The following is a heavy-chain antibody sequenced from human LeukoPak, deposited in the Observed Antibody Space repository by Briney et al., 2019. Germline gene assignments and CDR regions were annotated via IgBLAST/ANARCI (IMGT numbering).Heavy chain of an antibody. CDR1: GGSISSSSYY. J-gene: IGHJ3*02. V-gene: IGHV4-39*07. CDR3: ARDGYSSSSDDAFDI. D-gene: IGHD6-6*01. Sequence: SETLSLTCTVSGGSISSSSYYWGWIRQPPGKGLEWIGSIYYSGSTYYNPSLKSRVTISVDTSKNQFSLKLSSVTAADTAVYYCARDGYSSSSDDAFDIWGQGTMVTVSS. CDR2: IYYSGST.